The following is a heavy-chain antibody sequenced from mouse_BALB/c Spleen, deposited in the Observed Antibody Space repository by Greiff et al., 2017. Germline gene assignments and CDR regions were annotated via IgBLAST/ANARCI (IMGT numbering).Heavy chain of an antibody. Sequence: QVQLQQSGAELMKPGASVKISCKATGYTFSSYWIEWVKQRPGHGLEWIGEILPGSGSTNYNEKFKGKATFTADTSSNTAYMQLSSLTSEDSAVYAGARVGRLRRGWFDYWGQGTTLTVSS. CDR3: ARVGRLRRGWFDY. CDR2: ILPGSGST. D-gene: IGHD2-2*01. CDR1: GYTFSSYW. J-gene: IGHJ2*01. V-gene: IGHV1-9*01.